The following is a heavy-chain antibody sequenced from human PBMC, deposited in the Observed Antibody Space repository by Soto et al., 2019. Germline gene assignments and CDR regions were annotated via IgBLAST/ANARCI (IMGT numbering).Heavy chain of an antibody. J-gene: IGHJ6*02. D-gene: IGHD3-10*02. CDR3: ARAYDVRSGNYYGMDV. Sequence: QVQLVQSGAEVKKPGSSLRVSCKASGGSFRSYAFSWVRQAPGQRLEWMGGVIPMFGTPKNAQRFQTRITRGADEFTTTVYMELSSLTSEDTAIYYCARAYDVRSGNYYGMDVWGQGTTVTVSS. CDR2: VIPMFGTP. V-gene: IGHV1-69*01. CDR1: GGSFRSYA.